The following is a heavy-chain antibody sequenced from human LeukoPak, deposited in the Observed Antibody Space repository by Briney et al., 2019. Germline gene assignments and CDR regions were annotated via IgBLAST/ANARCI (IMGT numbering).Heavy chain of an antibody. Sequence: SETLSLTCTVSGGSISSTFYYWGWIRQPPGKGLEWVGRIYYSGITYYNPSLKSRVTISVDTSKNQFSLKLSSVTAADTAVYYCATLYSSGWYFGSWGQGTLVTVS. CDR1: GGSISSTFYY. J-gene: IGHJ4*02. V-gene: IGHV4-39*01. D-gene: IGHD6-19*01. CDR3: ATLYSSGWYFGS. CDR2: IYYSGIT.